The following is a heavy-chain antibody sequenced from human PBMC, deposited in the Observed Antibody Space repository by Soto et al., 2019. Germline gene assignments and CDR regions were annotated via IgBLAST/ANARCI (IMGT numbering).Heavy chain of an antibody. J-gene: IGHJ5*02. CDR3: ARVMIAPPRGPWFDP. D-gene: IGHD3-22*01. V-gene: IGHV1-2*02. CDR2: INPNSGGT. CDR1: GYTFTGYY. Sequence: ASVKVSCKASGYTFTGYYMHWVRQAPGQGLEWMGWINPNSGGTNYAQKFQGRVTMTRDTSISTAYMELSRLRSDDTAVYYCARVMIAPPRGPWFDPCGQGTLLTVSS.